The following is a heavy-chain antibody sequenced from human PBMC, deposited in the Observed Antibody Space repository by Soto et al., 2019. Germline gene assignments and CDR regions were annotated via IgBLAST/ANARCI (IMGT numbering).Heavy chain of an antibody. Sequence: QITLKESGPTLVKPTQTLTLTCTFSGFSLSTTGMGVGWIRQPPGKALEWLALIYWDDDKHYSPSLKSRLTVTRDTSKNQAVLTMTYMDPADTAIYYCAQRRGIGDFDYWGQGALVTVSS. V-gene: IGHV2-5*02. CDR3: AQRRGIGDFDY. D-gene: IGHD3-16*01. J-gene: IGHJ4*02. CDR2: IYWDDDK. CDR1: GFSLSTTGMG.